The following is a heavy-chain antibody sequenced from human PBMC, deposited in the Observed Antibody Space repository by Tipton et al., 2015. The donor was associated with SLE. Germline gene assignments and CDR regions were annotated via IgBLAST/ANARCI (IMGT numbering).Heavy chain of an antibody. Sequence: VQLVQSGAEVKKPGESLKISCKVSGYSFTTYWIGWVRQMPGKGLEWMGFIYPGDSDTRYSPSFQGQVTILADKSINTAYLQWSSLKASDTAMYYCARRRPEDAFDIWGQGTMVTVSS. CDR3: ARRRPEDAFDI. J-gene: IGHJ3*02. V-gene: IGHV5-51*03. CDR2: IYPGDSDT. CDR1: GYSFTTYW.